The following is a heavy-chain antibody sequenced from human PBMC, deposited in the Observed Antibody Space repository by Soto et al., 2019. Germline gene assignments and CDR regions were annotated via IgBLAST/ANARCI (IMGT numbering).Heavy chain of an antibody. Sequence: GESLKISCKGSGYSFTSYWISWVRQMPGKGLEWMGRIDPSDSYTNYSPSFQGHVTISADKSISTAYLQWCSLKASDTAMYYCSCVEALQMTVFAATEMNAFDIWGQGTMVTVSS. CDR1: GYSFTSYW. D-gene: IGHD4-4*01. J-gene: IGHJ3*02. CDR3: SCVEALQMTVFAATEMNAFDI. V-gene: IGHV5-10-1*01. CDR2: IDPSDSYT.